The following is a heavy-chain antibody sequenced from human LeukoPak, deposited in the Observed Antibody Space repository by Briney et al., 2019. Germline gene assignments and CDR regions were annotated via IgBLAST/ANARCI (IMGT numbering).Heavy chain of an antibody. CDR3: ARGRYSSSWFYYYYYYYMDV. CDR1: GGTFSSYA. Sequence: VASVKVSCKASGGTFSSYAISWVRQAPGQGLEWMGGIIPIFGTANYAQKFQGRVTITADESTSTAYMELSSLRSEDTAVYYCARGRYSSSWFYYYYYYYMDVWGKGTTVTISS. J-gene: IGHJ6*03. D-gene: IGHD6-13*01. V-gene: IGHV1-69*13. CDR2: IIPIFGTA.